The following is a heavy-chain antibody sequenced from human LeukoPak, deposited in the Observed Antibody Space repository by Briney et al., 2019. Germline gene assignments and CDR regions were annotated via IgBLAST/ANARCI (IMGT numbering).Heavy chain of an antibody. J-gene: IGHJ6*03. CDR2: IRYDGSNK. D-gene: IGHD2-21*02. Sequence: PGGSLRLSCAASGFTFSSYGMHWVRQAPGKGLEWVAFIRYDGSNKYYADSVKGRFTISRDNSKNTLYLQMNSLRVEETAVYYCAKDRAYCGGDCYPGYYMDVWGKGTTVTVSS. CDR1: GFTFSSYG. V-gene: IGHV3-30*02. CDR3: AKDRAYCGGDCYPGYYMDV.